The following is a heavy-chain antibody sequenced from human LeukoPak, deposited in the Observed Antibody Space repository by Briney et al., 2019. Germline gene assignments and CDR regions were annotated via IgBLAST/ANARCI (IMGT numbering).Heavy chain of an antibody. CDR3: ARDQRCSGGSCYPGFDY. V-gene: IGHV3-30*04. CDR1: GFTFSSYA. D-gene: IGHD2-15*01. Sequence: PGGSLRLSCAASGFTFSSYAMHWVRQTPGKGLEWVAVISYDGSNKYYADSVKGRFTISRDNSKNTLYLQMKSLRAEDTAVYYCARDQRCSGGSCYPGFDYWGQGTLVTVSS. CDR2: ISYDGSNK. J-gene: IGHJ4*02.